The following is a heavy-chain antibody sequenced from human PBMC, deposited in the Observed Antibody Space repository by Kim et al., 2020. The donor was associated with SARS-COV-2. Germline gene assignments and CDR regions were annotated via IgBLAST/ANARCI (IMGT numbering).Heavy chain of an antibody. V-gene: IGHV4-39*01. CDR1: GCSISSSSYY. Sequence: SETLSLTCTVSGCSISSSSYYWGWIRQPPGKGLEWIGSIYDSGSIYYNPSLKSRVTISVDTSKNQFSLKLSSVTAADTAVYYCARQENWFDPSGHGTLVT. CDR2: IYDSGSI. CDR3: ARQENWFDP. J-gene: IGHJ5*02.